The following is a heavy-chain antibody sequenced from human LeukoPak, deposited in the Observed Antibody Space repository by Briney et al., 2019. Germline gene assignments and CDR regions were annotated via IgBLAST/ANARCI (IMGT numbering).Heavy chain of an antibody. Sequence: GGSLRLSCAASGFTFSDYYMSWIRQAPGKGLEWVSYISSSGSTIYYADSVKGRFTISRDNAKNSLYLQMNSLRAEDTAVYYCARDSDWNYAAPTGDAFDIWGQGTMVTVSS. J-gene: IGHJ3*02. CDR1: GFTFSDYY. CDR2: ISSSGSTI. D-gene: IGHD1-7*01. V-gene: IGHV3-11*01. CDR3: ARDSDWNYAAPTGDAFDI.